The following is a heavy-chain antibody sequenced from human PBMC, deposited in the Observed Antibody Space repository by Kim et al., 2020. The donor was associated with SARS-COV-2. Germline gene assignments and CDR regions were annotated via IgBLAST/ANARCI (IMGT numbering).Heavy chain of an antibody. CDR3: AKGSMKSGYSS. D-gene: IGHD3-22*01. Sequence: GGSLRLSCAASGFTFTTYAMTWVRQAPGKGLEWVSAINTGGGTTYYADSVKGRFSISRDNSKNTQYLQVSSLRAEDTAVYYCAKGSMKSGYSSWGQGTLVTVSS. V-gene: IGHV3-23*01. CDR1: GFTFTTYA. CDR2: INTGGGTT. J-gene: IGHJ5*02.